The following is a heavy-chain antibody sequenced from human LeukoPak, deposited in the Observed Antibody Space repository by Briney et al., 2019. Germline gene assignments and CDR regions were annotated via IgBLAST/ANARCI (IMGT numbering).Heavy chain of an antibody. D-gene: IGHD3-22*01. Sequence: ASVKVSCKASGYTFTAYYIHWVRQAPGQGLEWMAWINPDNGGTNYPQKFQGRVTMTRDTSTSTVYMELSSLTSDDTAVYYCARAGMIIQPSAQNDYWGQGTLVTVSS. J-gene: IGHJ4*02. CDR2: INPDNGGT. V-gene: IGHV1-2*02. CDR1: GYTFTAYY. CDR3: ARAGMIIQPSAQNDY.